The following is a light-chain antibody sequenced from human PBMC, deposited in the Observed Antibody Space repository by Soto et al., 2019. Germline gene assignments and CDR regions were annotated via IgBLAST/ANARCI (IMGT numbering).Light chain of an antibody. CDR3: HSYNSIPRT. CDR1: QGISEY. J-gene: IGKJ1*01. V-gene: IGKV1-27*01. Sequence: DLPMAQSPSSLSASIGDRVTITWRASQGISEYLAWYQQRPGNAPNLLIYGASILQSGVPARFSGSGSGTHFTLTISSLQPEDVATYYCHSYNSIPRTFGQGTTVEIK. CDR2: GAS.